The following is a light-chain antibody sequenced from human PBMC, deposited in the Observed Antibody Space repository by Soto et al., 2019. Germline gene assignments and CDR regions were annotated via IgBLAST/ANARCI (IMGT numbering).Light chain of an antibody. V-gene: IGKV1-39*01. Sequence: DIQMTQSPSSLSASVGDRVTITCRASQSISSYVNWYQQKPGKAPKFLIYAASSLQSGVPSRFMGSGSGTDFTLTISRLQPEDFATYYCQQRYSTPYTFGQGTKLEIK. J-gene: IGKJ2*01. CDR1: QSISSY. CDR3: QQRYSTPYT. CDR2: AAS.